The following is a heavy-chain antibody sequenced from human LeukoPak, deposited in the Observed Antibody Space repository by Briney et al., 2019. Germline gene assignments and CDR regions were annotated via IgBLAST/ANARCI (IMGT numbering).Heavy chain of an antibody. CDR1: GFTFSSYA. D-gene: IGHD6-19*01. CDR2: ISGSGGST. J-gene: IGHJ4*02. CDR3: AIRPGLAVAGPGN. V-gene: IGHV3-23*01. Sequence: GGSLRLSCAASGFTFSSYAMSWVRQAPGKGLEWVSAISGSGGSTYYADSVKGRFTISRDNSKNTLYLQMSSLRAEDTAVYYCAIRPGLAVAGPGNWGQGTLVTVSS.